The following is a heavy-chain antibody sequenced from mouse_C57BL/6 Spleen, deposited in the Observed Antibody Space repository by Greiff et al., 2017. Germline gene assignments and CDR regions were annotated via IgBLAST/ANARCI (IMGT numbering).Heavy chain of an antibody. D-gene: IGHD3-2*01. CDR1: GFTFSDYG. J-gene: IGHJ1*03. Sequence: EVKLMESGGGLVKPGGSLKLSCAASGFTFSDYGMHWVRQAPEKGLEWVAYISSGSSTIYYADTVKGRFTISRDNANNTLFLQMTRLRSEDTAMYYCAKTSVYWYFDVWGTGTTVTVSS. CDR2: ISSGSSTI. CDR3: AKTSVYWYFDV. V-gene: IGHV5-17*01.